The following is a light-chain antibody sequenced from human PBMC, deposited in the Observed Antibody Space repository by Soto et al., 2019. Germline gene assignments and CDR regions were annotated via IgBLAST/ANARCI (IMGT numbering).Light chain of an antibody. Sequence: IQMTQSPTSLSSSVGARVTITCPASQDISNYLNWYQQKPGKAPKLLSYDASNLETGVPSRFSGSGSGTDFTFTISSLQPEDIATYYCQLYDSVPLTFCGGTNVAIK. J-gene: IGKJ4*01. V-gene: IGKV1-33*01. CDR2: DAS. CDR3: QLYDSVPLT. CDR1: QDISNY.